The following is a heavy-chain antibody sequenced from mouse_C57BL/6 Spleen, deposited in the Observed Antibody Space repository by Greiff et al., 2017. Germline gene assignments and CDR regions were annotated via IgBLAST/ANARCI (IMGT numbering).Heavy chain of an antibody. J-gene: IGHJ2*01. CDR3: ARSSGYYSNYGGGYFDY. D-gene: IGHD2-5*01. CDR2: INPNNGGT. CDR1: GYTFTDYN. Sequence: EVMLVESGPELVKPGASVKIPCKASGYTFTDYNMDWVKQSHGKSLEWIGDINPNNGGTIYNQKFKGKATLTVDKSSSTAYMELRSLTSEDTAVYYCARSSGYYSNYGGGYFDYWGQGTTLTVSS. V-gene: IGHV1-18*01.